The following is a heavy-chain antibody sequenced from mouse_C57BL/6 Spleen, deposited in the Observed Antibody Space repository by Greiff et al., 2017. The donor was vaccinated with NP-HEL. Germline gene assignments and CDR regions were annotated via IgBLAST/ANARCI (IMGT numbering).Heavy chain of an antibody. CDR1: GYSFTSYY. Sequence: QVQLQQSGPELVKPGASVKISCKASGYSFTSYYIHWVKQRPGQGLEWIGWIYPGSGNTKYNEKFKGKATLTADTSSSTAYMQLSSLTSEDSAVYYGARWGYGSGDVWGTGTTVTVSS. D-gene: IGHD1-1*01. V-gene: IGHV1-66*01. J-gene: IGHJ1*03. CDR2: IYPGSGNT. CDR3: ARWGYGSGDV.